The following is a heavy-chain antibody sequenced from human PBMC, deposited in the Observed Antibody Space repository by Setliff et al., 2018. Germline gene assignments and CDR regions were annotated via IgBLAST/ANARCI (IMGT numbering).Heavy chain of an antibody. Sequence: GGSLRLSCVASGFTFSNYWMIWLRQAPGQGLEWVANIKGDGSKIYYVDSVKGRFTISRDNAKNSLYLQMNSLRAEDTAVYYCARVWFGNMDVWGKGTTVTVSS. CDR3: ARVWFGNMDV. V-gene: IGHV3-7*03. CDR2: IKGDGSKI. D-gene: IGHD3-10*01. J-gene: IGHJ6*03. CDR1: GFTFSNYW.